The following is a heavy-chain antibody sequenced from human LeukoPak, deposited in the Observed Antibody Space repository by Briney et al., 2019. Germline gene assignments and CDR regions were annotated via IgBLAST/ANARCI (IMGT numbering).Heavy chain of an antibody. CDR1: GDSVSSNSAA. D-gene: IGHD5-24*01. V-gene: IGHV6-1*01. CDR3: ARLASRGYNFRGWFDP. J-gene: IGHJ5*02. CDR2: TYYRSKWYN. Sequence: SQTLSLTCAISGDSVSSNSAAWNWIRQSPSRGLEWLGRTYYRSKWYNDYAVSVKSRITINPDTSKNQFSLQLNSVTPEDTAVYYCARLASRGYNFRGWFDPWGQGTLVTVSS.